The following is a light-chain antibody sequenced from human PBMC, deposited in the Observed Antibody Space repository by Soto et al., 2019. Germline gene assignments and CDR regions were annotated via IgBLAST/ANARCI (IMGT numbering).Light chain of an antibody. J-gene: IGLJ3*02. CDR1: SSDVGGYNY. CDR3: SSFTSSSTQV. V-gene: IGLV2-14*01. CDR2: EAN. Sequence: QSVLTQPASVSGSPGQTITISCTGSSSDVGGYNYVSWYQQHPGKAPKLMIYEANNRPSGVSNRFSGSKSGNTASLTISGLQAEDEADYYCSSFTSSSTQVLGGGTKLTVL.